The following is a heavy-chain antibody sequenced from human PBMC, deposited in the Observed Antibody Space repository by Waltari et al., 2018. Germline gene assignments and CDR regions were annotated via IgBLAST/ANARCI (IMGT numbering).Heavy chain of an antibody. CDR3: AREGAEQWVVEDYGMDV. CDR1: GFKFSYYA. V-gene: IGHV3-21*02. CDR2: IGSSSSFM. J-gene: IGHJ6*02. D-gene: IGHD6-19*01. Sequence: EVQLVESGGGLVKPGGSLRLSCAASGFKFSYYAMNWVRQAPGKGLEWVSSIGSSSSFMDYADSVRGRFTVSRDNAKNTLYLQMDTLRAEDTAVYYCAREGAEQWVVEDYGMDVWGQGTTVTVS.